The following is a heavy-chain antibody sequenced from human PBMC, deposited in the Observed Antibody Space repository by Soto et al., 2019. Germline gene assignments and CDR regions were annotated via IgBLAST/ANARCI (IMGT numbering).Heavy chain of an antibody. Sequence: QVQLVQSGTKVKKSGASVNVSCKAFGYTFTSYGFSWVRQVPGQGLEWLGWISAFNGDTQYAQTMKGRLTVTTDTSTTTVHMELRSLTPADTAVYYCTREAGWQRMVPYDWGQGTLVTVS. J-gene: IGHJ4*02. CDR2: ISAFNGDT. CDR1: GYTFTSYG. V-gene: IGHV1-18*04. CDR3: TREAGWQRMVPYD. D-gene: IGHD6-25*01.